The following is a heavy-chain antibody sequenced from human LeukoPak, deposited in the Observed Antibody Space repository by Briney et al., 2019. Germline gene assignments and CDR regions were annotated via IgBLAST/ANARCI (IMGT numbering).Heavy chain of an antibody. J-gene: IGHJ5*02. D-gene: IGHD3-3*01. V-gene: IGHV4-34*01. CDR3: ARARPKQVLRFLEWSNSPSRWFDP. CDR2: INHSGST. CDR1: GGSFSGYY. Sequence: SETLSFTCAVYGGSFSGYYWSWIRQPPGKGLEWIGEINHSGSTNYNPSLKSRVTISVDTSKNQFSLKLSSVTAADTAVYYCARARPKQVLRFLEWSNSPSRWFDPWGQGTLVTVSS.